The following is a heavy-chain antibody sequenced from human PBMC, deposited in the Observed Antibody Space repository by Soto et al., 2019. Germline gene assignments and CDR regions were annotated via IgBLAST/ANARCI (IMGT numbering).Heavy chain of an antibody. V-gene: IGHV4-34*01. D-gene: IGHD2-15*01. J-gene: IGHJ3*02. CDR2: VTPSGGS. CDR3: TTSGRRWPYAFDI. CDR1: GGSFTSYY. Sequence: QVQLQQWGAGLLKPSETLSLTCAVYGGSFTSYYWNWVRQPPGKGLEWIGEVTPSGGSNYNPSLKSRVTISRDTSKNQFSLEVRSVTAADTALYYCTTSGRRWPYAFDIWGQGAMVAVSS.